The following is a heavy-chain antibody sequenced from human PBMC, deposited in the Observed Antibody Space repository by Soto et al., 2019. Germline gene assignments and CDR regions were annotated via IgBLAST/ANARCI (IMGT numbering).Heavy chain of an antibody. V-gene: IGHV1-24*01. Sequence: ASVKVSCKVSGYTLTELSMHWVRQAPGKGLEWMGGFDPEDGETIYAQKFQGRVTMTEDTSTDTAYMELSSLRSEDTAVYYCATDTFWSGSFDYWGQGTLVTISS. J-gene: IGHJ4*02. D-gene: IGHD3-3*01. CDR1: GYTLTELS. CDR3: ATDTFWSGSFDY. CDR2: FDPEDGET.